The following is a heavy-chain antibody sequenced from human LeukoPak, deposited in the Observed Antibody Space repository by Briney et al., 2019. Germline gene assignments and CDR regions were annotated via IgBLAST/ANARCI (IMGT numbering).Heavy chain of an antibody. CDR1: GFTFSSYD. CDR3: ARGGTATGFLEWPLGYGMDV. V-gene: IGHV3-13*01. Sequence: PGGSLRLSCAASGFTFSSYDMHWVRQATGKGLEWVSAIGTAGDTYYPGSVKGRFTISRENAKNSLYLQMNSLRAGDTAVYYCARGGTATGFLEWPLGYGMDVWGQGTTVTVSS. D-gene: IGHD3-3*01. CDR2: IGTAGDT. J-gene: IGHJ6*02.